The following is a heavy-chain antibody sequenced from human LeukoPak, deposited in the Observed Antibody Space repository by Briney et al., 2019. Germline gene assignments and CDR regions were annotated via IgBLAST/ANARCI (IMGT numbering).Heavy chain of an antibody. D-gene: IGHD1-26*01. V-gene: IGHV3-11*04. CDR1: GFSFKSHF. J-gene: IGHJ5*02. Sequence: GGSLRLSCVASGFSFKSHFMSWIRQAPGKGLECVSFISATGATSGYVDSVKGRFTISRDNAKDSLYLQMNSLRVEDTAVYYCARVKVGTTYWFDPWGQGTLVTVSS. CDR2: ISATGATS. CDR3: ARVKVGTTYWFDP.